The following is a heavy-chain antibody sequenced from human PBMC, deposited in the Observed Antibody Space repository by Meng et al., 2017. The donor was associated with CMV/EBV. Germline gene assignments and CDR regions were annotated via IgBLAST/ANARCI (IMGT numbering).Heavy chain of an antibody. D-gene: IGHD2/OR15-2a*01. CDR1: GFTFSTYA. CDR2: ISANGGTT. CDR3: AKALGIDFSDFDY. Sequence: LEAGGGLVQPGGSLSLSCAASGFTFSTYAMGWVRQAPGKGLDWVSAISANGGTTYYADSVRGRFTISRDNSKNTLHLQMNSLRAEDTAVYYCAKALGIDFSDFDYWGRGALVTVSS. V-gene: IGHV3-23*01. J-gene: IGHJ4*02.